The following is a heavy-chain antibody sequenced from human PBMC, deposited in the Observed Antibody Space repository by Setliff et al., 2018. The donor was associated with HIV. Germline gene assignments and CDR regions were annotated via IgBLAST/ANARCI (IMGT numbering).Heavy chain of an antibody. CDR2: VCYSRSS. J-gene: IGHJ4*02. CDR3: ARGGAFCGRDSCYYLDY. CDR1: DGSISRTSYY. Sequence: LSLTCTVSDGSISRTSYYWGWIRQPPGKGLEWIGNVCYSRSSYYNPSLKSQASISVDTSTNEFSLKLSSVTAADTAVYYCARGGAFCGRDSCYYLDYWGQGILVTVSS. D-gene: IGHD2-21*02. V-gene: IGHV4-39*07.